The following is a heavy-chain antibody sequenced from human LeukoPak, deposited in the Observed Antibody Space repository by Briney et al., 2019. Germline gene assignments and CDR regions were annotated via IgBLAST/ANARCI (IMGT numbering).Heavy chain of an antibody. CDR3: VRDRGYSSGWYYFDY. D-gene: IGHD6-19*01. CDR2: TSSSSSNI. Sequence: GGSLRLSCAASGFTFSSYSMNWVRQAPGKGLEWVSSTSSSSSNIYYADSVKGRFTISRDNAKNSLYLQMNSLRAEDTAVYYCVRDRGYSSGWYYFDYRGQGALVTVSS. J-gene: IGHJ4*02. CDR1: GFTFSSYS. V-gene: IGHV3-21*01.